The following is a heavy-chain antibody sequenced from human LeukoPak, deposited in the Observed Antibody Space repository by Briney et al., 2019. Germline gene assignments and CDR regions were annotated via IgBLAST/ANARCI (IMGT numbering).Heavy chain of an antibody. J-gene: IGHJ4*02. CDR1: GFTFSSYS. CDR3: ARSPGDIVVVPAASDY. D-gene: IGHD2-2*01. Sequence: GGSLRLSCAASGFTFSSYSMNWVRQAPGKGLEWVSYISSSSSTIYYADSVKGRFTISRDNAKNSLYLQMNSLRAEDTAAYYCARSPGDIVVVPAASDYWGQGTLVTVSS. CDR2: ISSSSSTI. V-gene: IGHV3-48*01.